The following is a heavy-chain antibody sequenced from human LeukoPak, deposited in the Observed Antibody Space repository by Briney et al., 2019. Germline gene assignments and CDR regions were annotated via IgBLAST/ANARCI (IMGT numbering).Heavy chain of an antibody. CDR2: INPKSGGT. CDR3: ARDSKMVDY. V-gene: IGHV1-2*02. CDR1: GGTFSSYA. J-gene: IGHJ4*02. Sequence: ASVKVSCKASGGTFSSYAIAWVRQAPGQGLEWMGWINPKSGGTEYAQMFQGRVTMTRDTSISTAYMEVTRLTSDDTAVYYCARDSKMVDYWGQGTLVTVSS. D-gene: IGHD5-24*01.